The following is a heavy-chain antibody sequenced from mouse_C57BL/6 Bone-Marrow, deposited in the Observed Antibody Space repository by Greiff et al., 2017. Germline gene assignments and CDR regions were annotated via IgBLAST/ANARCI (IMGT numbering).Heavy chain of an antibody. Sequence: QVHVKQSGAELARPGASVKMSCKASGYTFTSYTMHWVKQRPGQGLEWIGYINPSSGYTKYNQKFKDKATLTADKSSSTAYMQLSSLTSEDSAVYYCARRTTVVATDWYFDVWGTGTTVTVSS. CDR3: ARRTTVVATDWYFDV. CDR1: GYTFTSYT. V-gene: IGHV1-4*01. J-gene: IGHJ1*03. D-gene: IGHD1-1*01. CDR2: INPSSGYT.